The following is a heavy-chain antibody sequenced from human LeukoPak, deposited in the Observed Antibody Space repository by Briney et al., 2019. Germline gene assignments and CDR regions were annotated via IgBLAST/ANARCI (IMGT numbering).Heavy chain of an antibody. CDR3: ARGRAYYDILTGHYTYFDY. D-gene: IGHD3-9*01. CDR1: GYTFTSYG. Sequence: ASVKVSCKASGYTFTSYGISWVRQAPGQGLEWMGWISAYNGNTNYAQKLQGRVTMTTDTSTSTAYMELRSLRSDDTAVYYCARGRAYYDILTGHYTYFDYWGQGTLVTVSS. J-gene: IGHJ4*02. CDR2: ISAYNGNT. V-gene: IGHV1-18*01.